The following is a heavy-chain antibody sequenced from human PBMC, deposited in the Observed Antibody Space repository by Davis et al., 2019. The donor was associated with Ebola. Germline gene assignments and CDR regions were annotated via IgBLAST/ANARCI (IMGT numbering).Heavy chain of an antibody. CDR3: ARIVVVVAATTFDY. J-gene: IGHJ4*02. Sequence: PGGSLRLSCTVSGGSISSSSYYWGWIRQPPGKGLEWIGSIYYSGSTYYNPSLKSRVTISVDTSKNQFSLKLSSVTAADTAVYYCARIVVVVAATTFDYWGQGTLVTVSS. CDR1: GGSISSSSYY. D-gene: IGHD2-15*01. CDR2: IYYSGST. V-gene: IGHV4-39*01.